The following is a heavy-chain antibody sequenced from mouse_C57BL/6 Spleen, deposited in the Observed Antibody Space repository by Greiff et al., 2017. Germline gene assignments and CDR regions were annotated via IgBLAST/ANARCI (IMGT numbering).Heavy chain of an antibody. V-gene: IGHV1-52*01. CDR1: GYNFASYW. Sequence: VQLQQPGAELVRPGSSVKLSCKASGYNFASYWMPWVQQRPIQGLELIGNIDPSDSETHYNQQFKDKATLTVDKSASTAYMQLSSLTSEDSAVYYCARSAGSSLDYWGQGTTLTVAS. CDR2: IDPSDSET. J-gene: IGHJ2*01. CDR3: ARSAGSSLDY. D-gene: IGHD1-1*01.